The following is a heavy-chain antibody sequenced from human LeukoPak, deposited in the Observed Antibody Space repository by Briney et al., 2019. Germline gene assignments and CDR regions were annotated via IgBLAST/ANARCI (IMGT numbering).Heavy chain of an antibody. D-gene: IGHD6-19*01. J-gene: IGHJ6*02. Sequence: RGSLRLSRAASGFTLDDYAMHRGRQAPGKGLESVSLISGDGGSTYYADSVKGRFTISRDNSKNSLYLQMNSLRTEDTALYYCTKDIATSSGRIYYYYYGMDVWGQGTTVTVSS. CDR1: GFTLDDYA. V-gene: IGHV3-43*02. CDR2: ISGDGGST. CDR3: TKDIATSSGRIYYYYYGMDV.